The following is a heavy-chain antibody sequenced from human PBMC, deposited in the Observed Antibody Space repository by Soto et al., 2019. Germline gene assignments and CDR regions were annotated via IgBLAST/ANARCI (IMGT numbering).Heavy chain of an antibody. D-gene: IGHD6-19*01. CDR2: IYHSGNT. CDR1: DGSISSGDYY. J-gene: IGHJ4*02. CDR3: ATAALAADYFGH. Sequence: QVQLQESGPGLVKPSQTLSLTCTVTDGSISSGDYYWGWIRQPPGKGLEWIGYIYHSGNTYYNPSLKSRLSMSVDTSKNQFSLNLNSVTASDTAVYYCATAALAADYFGHWCQGTQVTVSS. V-gene: IGHV4-30-4*08.